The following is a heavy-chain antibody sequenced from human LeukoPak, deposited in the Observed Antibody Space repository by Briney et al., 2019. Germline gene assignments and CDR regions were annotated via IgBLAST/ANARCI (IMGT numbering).Heavy chain of an antibody. CDR1: GFTFSSYA. Sequence: GGSLRLSCAASGFTFSSYAMSWVRQAPGKGLEWVSAISGSGGSTYYADSVKGRFTISRDNSKNTPYLQMNSLRAEDTAVYYCAKDSGGRSAGNFDYWGQGTLVTVSS. CDR2: ISGSGGST. J-gene: IGHJ4*02. CDR3: AKDSGGRSAGNFDY. D-gene: IGHD6-19*01. V-gene: IGHV3-23*01.